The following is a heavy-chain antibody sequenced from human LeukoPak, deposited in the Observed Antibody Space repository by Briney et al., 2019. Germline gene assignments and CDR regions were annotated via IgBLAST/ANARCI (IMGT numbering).Heavy chain of an antibody. CDR2: IYYSGST. Sequence: SETLSLTCTVSGGSISSYYWSWIRQPPGKGLEWIGYIYYSGSTNYNPSLKSRVTISVDTSKNQLSLKLSSVTAADTAVYYCARESGSYYWYFDYWGQGTLVTVSS. CDR1: GGSISSYY. CDR3: ARESGSYYWYFDY. D-gene: IGHD1-26*01. J-gene: IGHJ4*02. V-gene: IGHV4-59*01.